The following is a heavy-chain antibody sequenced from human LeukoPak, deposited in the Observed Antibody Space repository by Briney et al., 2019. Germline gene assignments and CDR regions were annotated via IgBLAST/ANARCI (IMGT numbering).Heavy chain of an antibody. CDR3: ARAGGTYYDFWSAH. CDR1: GYTFNDYY. J-gene: IGHJ4*02. CDR2: INLHSGGT. V-gene: IGHV1-2*02. D-gene: IGHD3-3*01. Sequence: ASVKVSCKASGYTFNDYYIHWVRQAPGQGLEWMGWINLHSGGTYYAQKFQGRVTITMDRSISTAYMELSRLRSDDTAVYYCARAGGTYYDFWSAHWGQGTLVTVSS.